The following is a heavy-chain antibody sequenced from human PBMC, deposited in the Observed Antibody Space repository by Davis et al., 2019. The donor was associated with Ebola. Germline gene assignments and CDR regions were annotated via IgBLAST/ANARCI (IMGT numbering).Heavy chain of an antibody. CDR1: RGSFIGYY. D-gene: IGHD4-17*01. Sequence: SETLSLTCAVYRGSFIGYYWSWIRQPPGKGLEWIGEINHSGSTKYNPSLKSRVTISIDTSKNQFSLKLSSVTAADTAVYYCARVNGDYGMDVWGQGTLVTVSS. J-gene: IGHJ6*02. CDR2: INHSGST. CDR3: ARVNGDYGMDV. V-gene: IGHV4-34*01.